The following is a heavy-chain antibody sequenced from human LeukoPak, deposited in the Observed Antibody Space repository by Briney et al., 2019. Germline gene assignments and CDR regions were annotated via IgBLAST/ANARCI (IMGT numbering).Heavy chain of an antibody. V-gene: IGHV4-61*01. D-gene: IGHD3-22*01. CDR2: INHSGST. J-gene: IGHJ4*02. CDR3: ARSRRGDSSGYYYFDY. CDR1: GGSVSSGSYY. Sequence: SETLSLTCTVSGGSVSSGSYYWSWIRQPPGKGLEWIGEINHSGSTNYNPSLKSRVTISVDTSKNQFSLKLSSVTAADTAAYYCARSRRGDSSGYYYFDYWGQGTLVTVSS.